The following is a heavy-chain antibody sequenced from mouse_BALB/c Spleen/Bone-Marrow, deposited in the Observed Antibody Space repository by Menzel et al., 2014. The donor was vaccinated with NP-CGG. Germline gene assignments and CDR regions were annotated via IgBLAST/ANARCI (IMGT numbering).Heavy chain of an antibody. V-gene: IGHV2-9*02. D-gene: IGHD2-1*01. CDR1: GFSLTSYG. CDR3: AGDGLYGNYAMDY. CDR2: IWAGGST. Sequence: QVQLQQPGPGLVAPSQSLSITCTVSGFSLTSYGVHWVRQPPGKGLEWLGVIWAGGSTNYNSALMSRLSISKDNSRSQVFLKMNSLQTDDTAMYYCAGDGLYGNYAMDYWGQGTSVTVSS. J-gene: IGHJ4*01.